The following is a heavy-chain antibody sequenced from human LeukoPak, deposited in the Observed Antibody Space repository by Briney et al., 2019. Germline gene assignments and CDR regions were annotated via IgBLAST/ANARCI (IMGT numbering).Heavy chain of an antibody. J-gene: IGHJ5*02. D-gene: IGHD1-20*01. V-gene: IGHV3-21*01. Sequence: GGSLRLSCAASGFTFSSYSMNWVRQAPGKGLEWVSSISSSSSYIYYADSVKGRFTISRDNAKNSLYLQMNSLRAEDTAVYYCAWLITGREWFDPWGQGTLVTVPS. CDR2: ISSSSSYI. CDR3: AWLITGREWFDP. CDR1: GFTFSSYS.